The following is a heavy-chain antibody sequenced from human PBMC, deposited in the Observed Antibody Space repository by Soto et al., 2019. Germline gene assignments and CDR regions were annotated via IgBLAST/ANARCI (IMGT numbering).Heavy chain of an antibody. CDR2: IYPDDSDT. CDR1: GYSFTSYW. V-gene: IGHV5-51*01. J-gene: IGHJ3*02. Sequence: PGESLKISCKGSGYSFTSYWIAWVRRMPGKGLEWMGIIYPDDSDTGYSPSFQGQVTISADKSISTAFLQWSSLKASDTAMYYCARHSSGFAAFDIWGQGTMVTVSS. D-gene: IGHD3-22*01. CDR3: ARHSSGFAAFDI.